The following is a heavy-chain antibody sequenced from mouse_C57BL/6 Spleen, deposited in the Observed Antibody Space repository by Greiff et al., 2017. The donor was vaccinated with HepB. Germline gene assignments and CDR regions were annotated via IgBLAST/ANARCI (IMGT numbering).Heavy chain of an antibody. CDR3: ARRGDYDGTMDY. Sequence: EVQLQQSGPELVKPGASVNISCKASGYTFTDYYINWVKQSHGKSLEWIGDIIPNNGGTSYNQNFKGQATLTVDKSSSTAYLQLRSLASEDSAIYYCARRGDYDGTMDYSGQGTSVTVSS. CDR1: GYTFTDYY. J-gene: IGHJ4*01. CDR2: IIPNNGGT. V-gene: IGHV1-26*01. D-gene: IGHD2-4*01.